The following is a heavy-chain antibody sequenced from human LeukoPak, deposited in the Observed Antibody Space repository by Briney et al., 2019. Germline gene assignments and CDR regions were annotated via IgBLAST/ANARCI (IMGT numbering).Heavy chain of an antibody. CDR2: IIPILGIA. J-gene: IGHJ3*02. CDR1: GGTFSSYA. Sequence: ASVKVSCKASGGTFSSYAISWVRQAPGQGLEWMGRIIPILGIANYAQKFQGRVTITADKSTGTAYMELSSLRSEDTAVYYCARGSTISPRVPDIWGQGTMVTVSS. V-gene: IGHV1-69*04. CDR3: ARGSTISPRVPDI. D-gene: IGHD3-9*01.